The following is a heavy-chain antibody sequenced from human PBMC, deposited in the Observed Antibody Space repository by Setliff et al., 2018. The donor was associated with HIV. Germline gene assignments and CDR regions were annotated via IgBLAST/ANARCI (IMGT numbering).Heavy chain of an antibody. Sequence: SETLSLTCTVSGGSISSYYWSWIRQPPGKGLEWIGSIYTSGSTNYNPSLKSRLTISLDTKNQFSLKLSSVTAADTAVYYCARGGSGKSDNGAFDDWGQGTLVTVAS. CDR1: GGSISSYY. V-gene: IGHV4-4*08. CDR3: ARGGSGKSDNGAFDD. J-gene: IGHJ4*02. D-gene: IGHD3-10*01. CDR2: IYTSGST.